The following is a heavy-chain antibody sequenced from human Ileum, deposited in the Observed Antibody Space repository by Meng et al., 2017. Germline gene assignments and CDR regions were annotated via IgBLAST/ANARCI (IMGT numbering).Heavy chain of an antibody. CDR1: GYTFSNYD. CDR2: INAGNGDT. Sequence: QVQLVQSGAEVKKAGVSVKVFCKASGYTFSNYDMKWVRRAPGQGHEWMGWINAGNGDTKYSQKFQGRVTITRDTSASTGYMELSSLRSEDTAVYYCARFSSGYFFGYWGQGTLVTVSS. CDR3: ARFSSGYFFGY. V-gene: IGHV1-3*01. D-gene: IGHD3-22*01. J-gene: IGHJ4*02.